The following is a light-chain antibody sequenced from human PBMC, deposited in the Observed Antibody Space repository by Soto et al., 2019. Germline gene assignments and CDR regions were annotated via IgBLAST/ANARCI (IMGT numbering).Light chain of an antibody. CDR1: SSNVGVNF. CDR2: RNN. V-gene: IGLV1-47*01. J-gene: IGLJ3*02. Sequence: QSVLTQPPSASGTPGQRVTISCSGSSSNVGVNFVYWHQQIPGTAPKHLIYRNNQRPSGVPDRFSGSKSGTSASLAISGLRTEDEADYHCVVWDDSLRGWVFGGGTQLTVL. CDR3: VVWDDSLRGWV.